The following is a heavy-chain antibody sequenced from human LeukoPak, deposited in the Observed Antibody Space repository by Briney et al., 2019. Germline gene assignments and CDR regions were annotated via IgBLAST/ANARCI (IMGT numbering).Heavy chain of an antibody. J-gene: IGHJ6*02. CDR2: INPNSGGT. CDR1: GYTFTGYY. CDR3: ASEYYDSSGRGLRYYYGMDV. V-gene: IGHV1-2*06. Sequence: GASVKVSCKASGYTFTGYYMHWVRQAPGQGLEWMGRINPNSGGTNYAQKFQGRVTMTRDTSISTAYMELSRLRSDDTAVYYCASEYYDSSGRGLRYYYGMDVWGQGTTVTDSS. D-gene: IGHD3-22*01.